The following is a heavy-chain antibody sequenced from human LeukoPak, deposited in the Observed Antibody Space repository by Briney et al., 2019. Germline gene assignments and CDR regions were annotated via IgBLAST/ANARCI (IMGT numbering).Heavy chain of an antibody. J-gene: IGHJ2*01. V-gene: IGHV3-33*01. D-gene: IGHD3-22*01. CDR2: IWYDGSNK. Sequence: GGYLRLSCAASGFTFSSYGMHWVRQAPGKGLEWVAVIWYDGSNKYFADSVKGRFIISRDNSKNTLYLQMNSLKAEDTAVYYCATGGYDDSSGYYASWYFDLWGRGTLVTVSS. CDR1: GFTFSSYG. CDR3: ATGGYDDSSGYYASWYFDL.